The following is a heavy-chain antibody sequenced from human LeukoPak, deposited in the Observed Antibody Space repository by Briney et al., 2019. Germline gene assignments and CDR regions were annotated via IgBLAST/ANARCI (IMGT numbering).Heavy chain of an antibody. CDR1: GYSFTSYW. CDR2: IYPGGSDT. CDR3: ARLDEQIVAVPAASRFDP. J-gene: IGHJ5*02. D-gene: IGHD2-2*01. Sequence: EESLKISCKGSGYSFTSYWIGWVRPMPGKGLEWMGIIYPGGSDTRYSPSFQGQVTISADKSISTAYLQWSSLKASHTAMYYCARLDEQIVAVPAASRFDPWGQGTLVTVSS. V-gene: IGHV5-51*01.